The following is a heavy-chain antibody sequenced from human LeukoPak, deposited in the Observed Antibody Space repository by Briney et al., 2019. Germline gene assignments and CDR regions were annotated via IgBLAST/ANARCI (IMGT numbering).Heavy chain of an antibody. J-gene: IGHJ6*02. CDR3: ARDRVTVAGRDYSYYYGLDV. CDR2: VHHSGSA. V-gene: IGHV4-31*03. CDR1: GGSINSGGYY. Sequence: SQTLPLTCTVSGGSINSGGYYWNWIRQHPGKGLEWVGYVHHSGSASYNPSLKSRVTISGDTSKNQFSLKLSSVTAADTAVYYCARDRVTVAGRDYSYYYGLDVWGQGTAVTVSS. D-gene: IGHD6-19*01.